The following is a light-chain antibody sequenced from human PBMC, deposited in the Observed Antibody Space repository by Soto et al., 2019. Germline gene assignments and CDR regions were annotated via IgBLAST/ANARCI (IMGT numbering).Light chain of an antibody. CDR2: DAS. CDR3: QQRSNWPWT. J-gene: IGKJ1*01. Sequence: EIVLTQSPGTLSWSPGERATLSCRARSSVSTYLAWYQQKPGQAPRLLIYDASNRATGIPARFSGSGSGTDFTLTISSLEPEDFAVYYCQQRSNWPWTFGQGTKVAIK. CDR1: SSVSTY. V-gene: IGKV3-11*01.